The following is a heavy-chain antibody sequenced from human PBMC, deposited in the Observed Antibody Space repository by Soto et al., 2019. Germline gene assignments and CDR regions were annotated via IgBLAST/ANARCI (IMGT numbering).Heavy chain of an antibody. J-gene: IGHJ3*02. D-gene: IGHD1-26*01. CDR1: GFTVSDYY. CDR2: ISSSSSYT. V-gene: IGHV3-11*06. CDR3: ARVSGSYYAFDI. Sequence: GGSLRLACAASGFTVSDYYMSWIRQAPGEWLDWVSYISSSSSYTKYADSVKGRFTISRDNAMNSLYLQMNSLRAEDTAVYYCARVSGSYYAFDIGGQGTMVTVSS.